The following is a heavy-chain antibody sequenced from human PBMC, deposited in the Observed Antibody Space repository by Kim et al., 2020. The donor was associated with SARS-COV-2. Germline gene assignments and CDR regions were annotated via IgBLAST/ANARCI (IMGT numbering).Heavy chain of an antibody. D-gene: IGHD6-19*01. CDR3: ATTLRVPGNIDGFEF. Sequence: GESLKMSCKASGYSFTSYWIGWVRQMPGKGLEWIGIIYPGNSDPRYSPSFQGQVTISADKSVNTAYLQWSGLKASDTAMYFCATTLRVPGNIDGFEFWGQGALVTVSS. J-gene: IGHJ4*02. CDR1: GYSFTSYW. CDR2: IYPGNSDP. V-gene: IGHV5-51*01.